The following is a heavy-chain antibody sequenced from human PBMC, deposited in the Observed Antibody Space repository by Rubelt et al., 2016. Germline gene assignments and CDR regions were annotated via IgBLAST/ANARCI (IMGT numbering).Heavy chain of an antibody. Sequence: QVQLQESGPGLVKPSETLSLTCTVSGYSISSTFFWGWIRQPPGKGLEWIGNIYHSGSTYYNPSLKVRVTISVDTSTNNLSLKLRSVTAADTATYYCVRVFDTGGFYVNFDSWGQGTLVTVSS. CDR2: IYHSGST. J-gene: IGHJ4*02. V-gene: IGHV4-38-2*02. CDR1: GYSISSTFF. CDR3: VRVFDTGGFYVNFDS. D-gene: IGHD2-8*02.